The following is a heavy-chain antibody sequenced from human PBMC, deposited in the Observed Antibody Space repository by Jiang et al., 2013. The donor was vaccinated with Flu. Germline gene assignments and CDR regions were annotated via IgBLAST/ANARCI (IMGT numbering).Heavy chain of an antibody. J-gene: IGHJ4*02. V-gene: IGHV3-9*01. CDR1: GFTFDDYA. D-gene: IGHD1-26*01. Sequence: QLVESGGGLVQPGRSLRLFCTASGFTFDDYAMHWVRQVPGKGLEWVSGINWNSGSGGYADSVKGRFSTSRDNAKNSLYLQMNSLRAEDTALYYCAKSIQEWDLLPDFDYWGQGTLVTVSP. CDR2: INWNSGSG. CDR3: AKSIQEWDLLPDFDY.